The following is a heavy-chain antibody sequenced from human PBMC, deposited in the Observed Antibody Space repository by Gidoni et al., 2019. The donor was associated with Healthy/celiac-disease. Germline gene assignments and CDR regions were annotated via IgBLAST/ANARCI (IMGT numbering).Heavy chain of an antibody. CDR1: GGSVSSGSYY. V-gene: IGHV4-61*01. Sequence: QVQLQESGPGLVKPSETLSLTCTVSGGSVSSGSYYWSWIRQPPGKGLEWIGYIYYSGSTNYNPSLKSRVTISVDTSKNQFSLKLSSVTAADTAVYYCARGGDYGDFDYWGQGTLVTVSS. D-gene: IGHD4-17*01. CDR2: IYYSGST. CDR3: ARGGDYGDFDY. J-gene: IGHJ4*02.